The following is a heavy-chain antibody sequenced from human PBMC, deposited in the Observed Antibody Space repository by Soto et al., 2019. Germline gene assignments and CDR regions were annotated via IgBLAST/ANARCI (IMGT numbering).Heavy chain of an antibody. CDR2: INHSGST. D-gene: IGHD3-16*01. V-gene: IGHV4-34*01. CDR1: GGSFSGYY. CDR3: ASLGSLRWISYYGMDV. J-gene: IGHJ6*04. Sequence: ASETLSLTCAVYGGSFSGYYWSWIRQPPGKGLEWIGEINHSGSTNYNPSLKSRVTISVDTSKNQFSLKLSSVTAADTAVFYCASLGSLRWISYYGMDVWGKGTTVTVSS.